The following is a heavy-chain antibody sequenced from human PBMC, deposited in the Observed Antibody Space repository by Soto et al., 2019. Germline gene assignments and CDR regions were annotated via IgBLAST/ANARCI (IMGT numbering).Heavy chain of an antibody. J-gene: IGHJ5*02. CDR1: GFAFSTYG. Sequence: QVHLVESGGGVVQPGRSLTISCVGSGFAFSTYGMHWVRQAPAKGLEWVALISYDGTDKYYADSVKGRFSISRDNSKQTLSLQMDSLRTEDTAVYYCAKDFGAWSDSWGQLTLVNVSS. V-gene: IGHV3-30*18. CDR2: ISYDGTDK. D-gene: IGHD6-19*01. CDR3: AKDFGAWSDS.